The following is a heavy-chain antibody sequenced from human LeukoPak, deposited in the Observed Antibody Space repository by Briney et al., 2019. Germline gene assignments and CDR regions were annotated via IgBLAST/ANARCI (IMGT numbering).Heavy chain of an antibody. D-gene: IGHD6-13*01. CDR3: ARWNLGYSSSWAYFDY. CDR1: GFTFSSYS. J-gene: IGHJ4*02. CDR2: ISSSSSYI. Sequence: GGSLRLSCAASGFTFSSYSMNWVRQAPGKGLEWVSSISSSSSYIYYADSVKGRFTISRDNAKNSLYLQMNSLRAEDTAVYYCARWNLGYSSSWAYFDYWGQGTLVTVSS. V-gene: IGHV3-21*01.